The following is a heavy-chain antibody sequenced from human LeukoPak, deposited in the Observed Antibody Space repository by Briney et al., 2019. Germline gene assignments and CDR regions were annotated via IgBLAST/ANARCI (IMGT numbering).Heavy chain of an antibody. V-gene: IGHV3-23*01. CDR1: GFTFSDYW. J-gene: IGHJ6*02. CDR3: AKGLDIVVPYYAMDV. D-gene: IGHD2-2*01. CDR2: ISGSGGST. Sequence: GGSLRLSCAASGFTFSDYWMHWVRQAPGKGLEWVSAISGSGGSTYYADSVKGRFTISRDNSKNTLYLQMNSLRAEDTAVYYCAKGLDIVVPYYAMDVWGQGTTVTVSS.